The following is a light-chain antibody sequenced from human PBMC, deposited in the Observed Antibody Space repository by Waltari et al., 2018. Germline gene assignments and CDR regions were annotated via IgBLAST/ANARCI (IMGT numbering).Light chain of an antibody. CDR3: LLYCSGVWV. J-gene: IGLJ3*02. CDR2: RTS. Sequence: QTVVTQEPSLTVSPGGTVTLPCASSPGAVPSGYYHNWFHQKPGQAPRALLYRTSNKLSWTPDRFSGSLLGGKAALTLSDVQPEDEAEYFCLLYCSGVWVFGGGTTLTVL. V-gene: IGLV7-43*01. CDR1: PGAVPSGYY.